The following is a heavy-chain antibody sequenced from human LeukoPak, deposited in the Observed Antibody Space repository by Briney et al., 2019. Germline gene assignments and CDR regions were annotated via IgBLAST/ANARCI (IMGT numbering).Heavy chain of an antibody. CDR2: IYYSGST. D-gene: IGHD2-2*01. V-gene: IGHV4-59*08. J-gene: IGHJ6*02. Sequence: PSETLSLTCTVSGGSISSYYWSWIRQPPGKGLEWIGYIYYSGSTNYNPSLKSRVTISVDTSKNQFSLKLSSVTAADTAVYYCASQQVVPAAIALGGMDVWGQGTTVTVSS. CDR3: ASQQVVPAAIALGGMDV. CDR1: GGSISSYY.